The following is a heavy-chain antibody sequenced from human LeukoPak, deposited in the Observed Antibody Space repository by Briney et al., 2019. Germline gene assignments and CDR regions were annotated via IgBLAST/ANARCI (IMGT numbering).Heavy chain of an antibody. CDR1: GFTFSSYG. V-gene: IGHV3-30*03. CDR2: ISYDGSNK. J-gene: IGHJ6*02. CDR3: ARDRGTAMVHLYYYYGMDV. D-gene: IGHD5-18*01. Sequence: PGGSLRLSCAASGFTFSSYGMHWVRQAPGKGLEWVAVISYDGSNKYYADSVKGRFTISRDNSKNTLYLQMNSLRAEDTAVYYCARDRGTAMVHLYYYYGMDVWGQGTTVTVSS.